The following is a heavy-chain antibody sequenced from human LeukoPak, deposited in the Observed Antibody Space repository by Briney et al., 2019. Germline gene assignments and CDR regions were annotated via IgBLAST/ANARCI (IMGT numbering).Heavy chain of an antibody. V-gene: IGHV3-23*01. J-gene: IGHJ4*02. CDR2: VSGSGKYR. Sequence: PGGSLRLSCAASGFTFSSYAMIWVRQAPGRGLEWVSEVSGSGKYRYYADSVKGRFNISRDNSKNRLDLQMNGLRVDDTAIYYCAKTRGLSIAILWGQGTLVTVSA. D-gene: IGHD6-6*01. CDR3: AKTRGLSIAIL. CDR1: GFTFSSYA.